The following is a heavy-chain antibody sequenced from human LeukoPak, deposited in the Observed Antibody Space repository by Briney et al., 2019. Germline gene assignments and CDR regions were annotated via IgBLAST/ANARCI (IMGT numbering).Heavy chain of an antibody. J-gene: IGHJ3*02. V-gene: IGHV3-11*01. CDR1: GFTFSAYY. CDR2: ISSRSSNK. D-gene: IGHD5-18*01. CDR3: AKDMTAMVTLTAFDI. Sequence: GGSLRLSCTGSGFTFSAYYMSWIRQAPGKGLMWVSYISSRSSNKYYADSVKGRFTISRDNAKNSLYLQMNSLRTEDTALYYCAKDMTAMVTLTAFDIWGQGTMVTVSS.